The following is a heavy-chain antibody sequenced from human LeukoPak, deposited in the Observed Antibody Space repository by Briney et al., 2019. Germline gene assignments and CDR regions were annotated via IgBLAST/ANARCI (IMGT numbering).Heavy chain of an antibody. V-gene: IGHV3-74*01. J-gene: IGHJ4*02. CDR2: INSDGSST. CDR1: GFTFSSYW. Sequence: GVSLRLSCAASGFTFSSYWMHWVRQAPGKGLVWVSRINSDGSSTSYADSVKGRFTISRDNAKNTLYLQMNSLRAEDTAVYYCARGRQPTSKYYFDYWGQGTLVTVSS. D-gene: IGHD6-13*01. CDR3: ARGRQPTSKYYFDY.